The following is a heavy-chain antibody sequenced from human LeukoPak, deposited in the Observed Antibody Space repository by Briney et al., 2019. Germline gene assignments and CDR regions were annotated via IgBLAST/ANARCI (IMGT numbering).Heavy chain of an antibody. CDR2: INAGNGNT. CDR1: GYTFTSYA. Sequence: ASVKVSCKAPGYTFTSYAMHWVRQAPGQRLEWKGWINAGNGNTKYSQKFQGRVTITRDTSASTAYMELSSLRSEDTAVYYCARQGSSLPLNYWGQGTLVTVSS. CDR3: ARQGSSLPLNY. J-gene: IGHJ4*02. V-gene: IGHV1-3*01. D-gene: IGHD6-13*01.